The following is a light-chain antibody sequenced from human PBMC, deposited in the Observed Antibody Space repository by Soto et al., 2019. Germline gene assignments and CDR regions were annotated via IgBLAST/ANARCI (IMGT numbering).Light chain of an antibody. CDR2: EVT. J-gene: IGLJ1*01. Sequence: QSLLTNPASLSGSPGQSITISCTGTGSDIGAYNTVAWYQQHPRRVPKLMIYEVTNRPSGISNRFSGSKSGNTASLTISGLQAEDEGDYYCSSYTRGNTYVFGTGTKVTVL. CDR1: GSDIGAYNT. V-gene: IGLV2-14*01. CDR3: SSYTRGNTYV.